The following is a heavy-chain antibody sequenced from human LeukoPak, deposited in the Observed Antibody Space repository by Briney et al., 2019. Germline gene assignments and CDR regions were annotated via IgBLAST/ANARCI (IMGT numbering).Heavy chain of an antibody. CDR2: ISPTGDST. J-gene: IGHJ4*02. Sequence: GGSLRLSCSASGFAFSAYAMHWVRQAPGKGLQYVSAISPTGDSTYYADTVKGRFSISRDNSKNTLYLQVSSLRPEDTAVYYCVPKGTEGYWGQGTLVTVSS. V-gene: IGHV3-64D*06. CDR3: VPKGTEGY. CDR1: GFAFSAYA.